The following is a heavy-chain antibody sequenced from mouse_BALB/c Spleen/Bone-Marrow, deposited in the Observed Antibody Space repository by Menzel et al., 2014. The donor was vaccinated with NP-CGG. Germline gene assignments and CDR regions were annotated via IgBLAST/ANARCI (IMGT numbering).Heavy chain of an antibody. CDR3: ARQGDGYYDY. D-gene: IGHD2-3*01. Sequence: EVKLQESRGHLVKPGGSLKLSCAASGFTFSSYAMSWVRQTPEKRLEWVATIRSGGSYTYYPDSVKGRFTISRDNAKSTLYLQMRSLRSEDTAMYYCARQGDGYYDYWGQGTTLTVSS. CDR1: GFTFSSYA. J-gene: IGHJ2*01. V-gene: IGHV5-9-3*01. CDR2: IRSGGSYT.